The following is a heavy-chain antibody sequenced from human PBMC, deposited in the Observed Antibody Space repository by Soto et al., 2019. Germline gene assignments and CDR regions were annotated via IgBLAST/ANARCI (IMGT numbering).Heavy chain of an antibody. CDR1: GGSISSYY. CDR3: ARSRGSSSWPDPYYYYYYGMDV. D-gene: IGHD6-13*01. V-gene: IGHV4-59*01. Sequence: PSETLSLTCTVSGGSISSYYWSWIRQPPGKGLEWIGYIYYSGSTNYNPSLKSRVTISVDTSKNQFSLKLSSVTAADTAVYYCARSRGSSSWPDPYYYYYYGMDVWGQGTTVTVSS. CDR2: IYYSGST. J-gene: IGHJ6*02.